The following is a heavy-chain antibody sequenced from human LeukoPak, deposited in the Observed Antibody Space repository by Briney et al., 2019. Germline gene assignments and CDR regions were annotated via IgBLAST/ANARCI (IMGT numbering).Heavy chain of an antibody. Sequence: GGSLRLSCAASGFTVSSNYMSWVRQAPGKGLEWVSVIYSGGSTYYPDSVKGRFTISRDNSKNTLYLQMNSLRAEDTAVYYCARERDYPDAFDIWGQGTMVTVSS. CDR1: GFTVSSNY. J-gene: IGHJ3*02. V-gene: IGHV3-53*01. D-gene: IGHD4-11*01. CDR3: ARERDYPDAFDI. CDR2: IYSGGST.